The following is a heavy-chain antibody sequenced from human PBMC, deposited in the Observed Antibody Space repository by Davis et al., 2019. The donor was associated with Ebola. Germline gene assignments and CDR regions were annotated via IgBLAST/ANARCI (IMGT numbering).Heavy chain of an antibody. Sequence: SVKVSCKASGGTFSSYTISWVRQAPGQGLEWMGGIIPIFGTANYAQKFQGRVTITADESTSTAYMELSSLRSEDTAVYYCARTGTVTTSDAFDIWGQGTMVTVSS. CDR2: IIPIFGTA. CDR3: ARTGTVTTSDAFDI. CDR1: GGTFSSYT. V-gene: IGHV1-69*13. D-gene: IGHD4-17*01. J-gene: IGHJ3*02.